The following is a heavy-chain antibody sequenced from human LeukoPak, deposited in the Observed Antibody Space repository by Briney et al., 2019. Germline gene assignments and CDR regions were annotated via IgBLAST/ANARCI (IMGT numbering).Heavy chain of an antibody. V-gene: IGHV3-48*01. Sequence: GGSLRLSCAASGFTFSSYSMNWVRQAPGKGLEWVSYISSSSSTIYYADSVKGRFTISRDNAKNSLYLQMNSLRAEDTAVYYCARDRTVPGVPYNWFDHWGQGTLLTVSS. CDR2: ISSSSSTI. CDR3: ARDRTVPGVPYNWFDH. D-gene: IGHD2-2*01. CDR1: GFTFSSYS. J-gene: IGHJ5*02.